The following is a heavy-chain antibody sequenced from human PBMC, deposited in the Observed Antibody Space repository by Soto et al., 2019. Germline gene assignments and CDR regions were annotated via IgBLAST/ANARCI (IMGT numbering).Heavy chain of an antibody. CDR2: IYYSGST. CDR3: ARGGVTIFGVVIIRDAYYYGMDV. CDR1: GGSISSSSYY. V-gene: IGHV4-39*01. D-gene: IGHD3-3*01. Sequence: ETLSLTCTVSGGSISSSSYYWGWIRQPPGKGLEWIGSIYYSGSTYYNPSLKSRVTISVDTSKNQFSLKLSSVTAADTAVYYCARGGVTIFGVVIIRDAYYYGMDVWGQGTTVTVSS. J-gene: IGHJ6*02.